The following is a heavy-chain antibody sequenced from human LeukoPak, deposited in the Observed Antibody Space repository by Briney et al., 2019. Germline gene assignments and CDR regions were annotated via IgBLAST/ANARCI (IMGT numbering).Heavy chain of an antibody. D-gene: IGHD4-17*01. V-gene: IGHV4-59*01. CDR2: IYHSGST. CDR3: ARIYGDYVDY. Sequence: SETLSLTCTVSDDSISSYYWSWIRQPPGKGLEWIGYIYHSGSTNYNPSLKSRVTISVDTSKNQFFLILSSVTAADTAVYYCARIYGDYVDYWGQGTLVTVSS. J-gene: IGHJ4*02. CDR1: DDSISSYY.